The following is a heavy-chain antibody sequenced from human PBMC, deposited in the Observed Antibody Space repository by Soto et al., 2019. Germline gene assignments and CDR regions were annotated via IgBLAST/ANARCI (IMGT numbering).Heavy chain of an antibody. V-gene: IGHV4-39*01. J-gene: IGHJ4*02. CDR1: DDSINSDKYY. CDR3: ARLEGLSTISYYFDF. CDR2: IYYRGNA. D-gene: IGHD2-21*02. Sequence: QLQLQESGPGLVKPSETLSLTCSVSDDSINSDKYYWGWNRQPPGKGLEWIGSIYYRGNAYYNPSLLTGVTISLDKSKSQFSLKLNSGTAADSAVYFCARLEGLSTISYYFDFWGPGALGTGSS.